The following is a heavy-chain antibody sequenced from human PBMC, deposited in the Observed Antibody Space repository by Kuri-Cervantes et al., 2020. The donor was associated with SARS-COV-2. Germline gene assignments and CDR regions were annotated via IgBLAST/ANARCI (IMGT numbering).Heavy chain of an antibody. CDR1: GGSISSGDSISSGGHY. Sequence: SETLSLTCTVSGGSISSGDSISSGGHYWSWIRQLPGKGLEWIGYIYYRGSTSYNPSLKSRVSISAEPSKNQFSLEVTSVTAADTAVYYCARGGWSLDCWGQGTLVTVSS. CDR2: IYYRGST. V-gene: IGHV4-31*03. D-gene: IGHD6-19*01. CDR3: ARGGWSLDC. J-gene: IGHJ4*02.